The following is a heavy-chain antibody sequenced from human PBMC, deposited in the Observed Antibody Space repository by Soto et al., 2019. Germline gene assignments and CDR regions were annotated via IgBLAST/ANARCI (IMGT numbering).Heavy chain of an antibody. D-gene: IGHD6-13*01. CDR1: GYRFTSYW. CDR2: IDPSDSYT. J-gene: IGHJ6*02. CDR3: ASSIAAPPS. Sequence: DSLKISCQGSGYRFTSYWISWVRQLPGKCLEWMGRIDPSDSYTNYSPSFQGHVTISAYNSISTAYLQWSSLKASDTAMYYCASSIAAPPSCGQGTTVTVSS. V-gene: IGHV5-10-1*01.